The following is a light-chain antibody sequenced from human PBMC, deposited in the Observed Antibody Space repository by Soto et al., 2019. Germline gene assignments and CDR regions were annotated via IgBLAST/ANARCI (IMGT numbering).Light chain of an antibody. V-gene: IGKV4-1*01. J-gene: IGKJ1*01. CDR3: HQYYSAPTWT. CDR2: WAS. Sequence: RTQVPRARAACLFKSATTTCRSSECFVDSSNNKNYLAWFQQKPGQPPKLLIYWASTRESGVLDRVSGSGSGTDFSLSISSRQAEDVAVFYCHQYYSAPTWTFGQGTKVDIK. CDR1: ECFVDSSNNKNY.